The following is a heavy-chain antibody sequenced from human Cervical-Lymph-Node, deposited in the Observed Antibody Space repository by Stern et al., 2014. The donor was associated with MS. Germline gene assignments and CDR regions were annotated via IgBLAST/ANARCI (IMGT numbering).Heavy chain of an antibody. CDR1: GGTFSSYA. V-gene: IGHV1-69*17. J-gene: IGHJ6*02. CDR2: IIPFFGMT. D-gene: IGHD5-24*01. CDR3: ATRDMATVTNYYYGMDV. Sequence: QLVQSGAEVKLPGSSVKVSCKASGGTFSSYAISWVRQAPGEGLDWMGGIIPFFGMTNYVQRFQARSPLTSDTSTPTAFMELSSLRSEDTAVYYCATRDMATVTNYYYGMDVCGQGTTVIVSS.